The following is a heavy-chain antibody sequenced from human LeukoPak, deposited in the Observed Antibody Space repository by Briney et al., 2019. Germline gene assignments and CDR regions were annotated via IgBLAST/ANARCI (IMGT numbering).Heavy chain of an antibody. V-gene: IGHV3-30*04. Sequence: GGSLRLSCAASGFTFSTYAMNWVRQAPGKGLEWVAVISDDGRHNYYADSVKGRFTISRDNSKNTVYLQMNSLRADDTALYYCARVLTLWFGALDYWGQGRMVSV. D-gene: IGHD3-10*01. CDR2: ISDDGRHN. CDR1: GFTFSTYA. CDR3: ARVLTLWFGALDY. J-gene: IGHJ4*02.